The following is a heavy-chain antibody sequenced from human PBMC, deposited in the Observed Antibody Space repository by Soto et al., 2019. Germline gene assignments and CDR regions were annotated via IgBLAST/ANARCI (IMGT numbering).Heavy chain of an antibody. CDR2: ISASGGLK. J-gene: IGHJ5*02. CDR3: AREVGAPSGWLDP. D-gene: IGHD1-26*01. Sequence: EVQLSESGGDLRQPGGSLRLSCAASGFTFTNYAMTWVRQTPGKGLEWVSGISASGGLKYYADSVRGRLTVSRDNSKNILYLQMDNLRDEDTALYYCAREVGAPSGWLDPWGQGTQVTVSS. CDR1: GFTFTNYA. V-gene: IGHV3-23*01.